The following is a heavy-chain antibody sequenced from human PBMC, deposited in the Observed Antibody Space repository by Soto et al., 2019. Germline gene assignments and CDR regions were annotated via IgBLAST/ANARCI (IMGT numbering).Heavy chain of an antibody. J-gene: IGHJ4*02. V-gene: IGHV1-69*19. CDR2: ISPMFGAA. Sequence: QVQLVQSGAEMKKPGSSVKVSCQSSGGTFNTYAMNWVRQAPGQGPEWMGDISPMFGAANYAPKFQGRVTITADESTGTSYMPLRSLTAEDTALYFCAREVQVHTPAFVYWGQGTLVTVSS. CDR1: GGTFNTYA. D-gene: IGHD3-10*01. CDR3: AREVQVHTPAFVY.